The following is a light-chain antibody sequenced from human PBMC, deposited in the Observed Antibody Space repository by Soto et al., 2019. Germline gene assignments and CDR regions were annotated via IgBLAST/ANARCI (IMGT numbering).Light chain of an antibody. J-gene: IGLJ1*01. CDR2: EVS. V-gene: IGLV2-14*01. CDR1: SSDVGGYNY. CDR3: SSYTSSSIDYV. Sequence: QSALTQPASVSGSPGQSITISCTGTSSDVGGYNYVSWYQQHPGKAPKLMIYEVSNRPSGVSNRFSGSKSGNTASLTISGLQAEDVADYYCSSYTSSSIDYVFGPGTKVTVL.